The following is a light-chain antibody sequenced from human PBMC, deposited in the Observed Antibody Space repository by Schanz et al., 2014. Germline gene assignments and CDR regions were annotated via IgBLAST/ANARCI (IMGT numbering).Light chain of an antibody. Sequence: EIVLTQSPGTLSLSPGERATLSCRASQSVSSRNLAWYQQKPGQAPRLLIYGASTRATGIPARFSGSGSGTEFTLTISSLQSEDFATYYCLQHNSYPLTFGQGTRLEIK. V-gene: IGKV3-15*01. CDR3: LQHNSYPLT. CDR2: GAS. CDR1: QSVSSRN. J-gene: IGKJ5*01.